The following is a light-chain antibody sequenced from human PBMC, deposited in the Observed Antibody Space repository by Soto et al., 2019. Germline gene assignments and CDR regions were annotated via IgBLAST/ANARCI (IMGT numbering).Light chain of an antibody. CDR2: KAY. CDR3: QQYNSYSEA. J-gene: IGKJ1*01. Sequence: DIQMTQSPSTLSASVGDRVTITCRASQSISSWLAWYQQKPGKAPKLMIYKAYSLESRVPSRFSGSGSGTEFTLTISSLQPDDFATYYCQQYNSYSEAFGQGTKVDI. CDR1: QSISSW. V-gene: IGKV1-5*03.